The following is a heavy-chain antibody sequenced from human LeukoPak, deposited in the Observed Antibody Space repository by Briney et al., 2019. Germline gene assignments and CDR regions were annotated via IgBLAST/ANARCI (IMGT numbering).Heavy chain of an antibody. V-gene: IGHV1-18*01. CDR2: ISAYNGNT. CDR3: AREDYYDSSGSRLYNWFDP. Sequence: ASVKVSCKASGYTFTSYGISWVRQAPGQGLEWMGWISAYNGNTNYAQKLQGRVTMTTDTSTSTAYMELRSLRSEDTAVYYCAREDYYDSSGSRLYNWFDPWGQGTLVTVSS. D-gene: IGHD3-22*01. CDR1: GYTFTSYG. J-gene: IGHJ5*02.